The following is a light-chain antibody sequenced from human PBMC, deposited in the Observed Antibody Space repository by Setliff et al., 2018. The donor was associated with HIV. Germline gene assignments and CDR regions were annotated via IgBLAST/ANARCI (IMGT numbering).Light chain of an antibody. Sequence: QSALPQPRSVSGSPGQSVTISCTGTSSDIGAYDYVSWFQQSPGKAPLLIIYDVTRRPSGVPDRFSGSRSGNTASLTISGLQADDEAYYYCCSYVASQSSYVFGSGTKVTVL. CDR2: DVT. J-gene: IGLJ1*01. CDR1: SSDIGAYDY. V-gene: IGLV2-11*01. CDR3: CSYVASQSSYV.